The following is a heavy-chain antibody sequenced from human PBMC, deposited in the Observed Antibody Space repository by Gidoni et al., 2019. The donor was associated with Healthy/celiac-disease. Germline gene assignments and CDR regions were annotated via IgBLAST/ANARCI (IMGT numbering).Heavy chain of an antibody. D-gene: IGHD2-15*01. CDR2: IYYSGRT. CDR3: ARERPRYCSGGSCYSDAFDI. Sequence: QLQLQESGPGLVKPSETLSLTCTGSGGVVSSGSYYWSWIRQPPGKGLEWIGYIYYSGRTNYNTSLKSRDTISVDTSKNKFSLKLSSVTAADTAVYYCARERPRYCSGGSCYSDAFDIWGQGTMVTVSS. V-gene: IGHV4-61*01. J-gene: IGHJ3*02. CDR1: GGVVSSGSYY.